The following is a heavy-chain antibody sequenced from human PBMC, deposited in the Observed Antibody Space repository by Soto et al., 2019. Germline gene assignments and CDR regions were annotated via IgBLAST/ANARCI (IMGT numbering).Heavy chain of an antibody. CDR3: ARRHGLDIDAYY. CDR1: GGSFSGYY. D-gene: IGHD3-10*01. J-gene: IGHJ4*02. CDR2: INHSGST. V-gene: IGHV4-34*01. Sequence: PSETLSLTCAVYGGSFSGYYWTWIRQPPGTGLERIGEINHSGSTNYNPSLKSRVTTSVDTSKNQFSLKLSSVTAADTAVYFCARRHGLDIDAYYWGQGILVTVSS.